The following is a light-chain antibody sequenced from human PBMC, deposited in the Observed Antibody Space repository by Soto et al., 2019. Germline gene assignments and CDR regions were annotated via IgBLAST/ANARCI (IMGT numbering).Light chain of an antibody. CDR2: AAS. Sequence: DIHMSHTQSSLSASIGNIVTITCRASQSINSYLNWYQQKPGKAPNLLIHAASSLQSGVPPRFSGSGSGTGFTLTISGLQPDDFATYYCQQTYSTPRLNFGGVTRW. J-gene: IGKJ4*01. CDR1: QSINSY. CDR3: QQTYSTPRLN. V-gene: IGKV1-39*01.